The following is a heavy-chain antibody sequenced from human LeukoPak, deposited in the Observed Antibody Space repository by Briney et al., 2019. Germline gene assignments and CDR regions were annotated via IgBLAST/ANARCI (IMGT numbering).Heavy chain of an antibody. Sequence: GGSLRLSCAASGFTFDDYGMSWVRQAPGKGLEWVSGINWNGGSTGYADSAKGRFTISRDNAKNSLYLQMNSLRTEDTALYYCARMSSESSSFAAFDIWGQGTMVTVSS. J-gene: IGHJ3*02. D-gene: IGHD3-22*01. V-gene: IGHV3-20*04. CDR3: ARMSSESSSFAAFDI. CDR2: INWNGGST. CDR1: GFTFDDYG.